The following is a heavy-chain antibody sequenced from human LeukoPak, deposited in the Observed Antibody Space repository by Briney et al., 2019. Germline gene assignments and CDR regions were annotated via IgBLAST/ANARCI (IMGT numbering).Heavy chain of an antibody. CDR3: ARYSGSYPHDAFEI. V-gene: IGHV4-59*01. CDR1: GGSISSYY. Sequence: SETLSLTCTVSGGSISSYYWSWIRQPPGKGLEWIGYIHYSGSANNNPSLKSRVTISVDTSKNQFSLKLSSVTAADTAVYYCARYSGSYPHDAFEIWGQGTMVTVSS. CDR2: IHYSGSA. J-gene: IGHJ3*02. D-gene: IGHD1-26*01.